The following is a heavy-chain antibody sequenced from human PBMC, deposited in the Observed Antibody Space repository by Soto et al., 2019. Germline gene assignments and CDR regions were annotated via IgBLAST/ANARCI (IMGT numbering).Heavy chain of an antibody. CDR1: GFTVSTDW. CDR2: IRSGGNT. CDR3: VRENYYYGMDV. V-gene: IGHV3-66*01. J-gene: IGHJ6*02. Sequence: GGSLRLSCAASGFTVSTDWMYWVRQAPGKGLEWVSVIRSGGNTYYADSVEGRFTISRDNSKNTVYLQMNSLRAEDTAVYYCVRENYYYGMDVWGQGTAVTVSS.